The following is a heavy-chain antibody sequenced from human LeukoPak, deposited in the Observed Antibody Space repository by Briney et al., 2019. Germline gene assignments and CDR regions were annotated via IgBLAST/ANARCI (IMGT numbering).Heavy chain of an antibody. J-gene: IGHJ3*02. V-gene: IGHV1-2*06. CDR3: ARGPYDYVWGNYRYTGDAFDI. Sequence: ASVKVSCKASGYTFTAYYMHWVRQAPGQGLEWMGRINPDRGGTNYAQKFQGRVTMTRDKSTSTAYMELTSLRSDDTAVYYCARGPYDYVWGNYRYTGDAFDIWGHGTVVIVSS. CDR2: INPDRGGT. CDR1: GYTFTAYY. D-gene: IGHD3-16*02.